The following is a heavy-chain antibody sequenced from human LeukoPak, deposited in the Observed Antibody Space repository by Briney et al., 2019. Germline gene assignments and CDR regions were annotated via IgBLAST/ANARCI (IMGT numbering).Heavy chain of an antibody. CDR3: ARRQADILTGYYDDY. J-gene: IGHJ4*02. Sequence: SETLSLTCTVSGGSISRSSYYWGWIRQPPGKGLEWIGEINHSGSTNYNPSLKSRVTISVDTSKNQFSLKLSSVTAADTAVYYCARRQADILTGYYDDYWGQGTLVTVSS. V-gene: IGHV4-39*07. D-gene: IGHD3-9*01. CDR1: GGSISRSSYY. CDR2: INHSGST.